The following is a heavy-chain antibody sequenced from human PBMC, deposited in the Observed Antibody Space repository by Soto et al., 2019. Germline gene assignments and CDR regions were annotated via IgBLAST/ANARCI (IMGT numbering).Heavy chain of an antibody. J-gene: IGHJ3*02. V-gene: IGHV3-33*01. CDR3: VRLYCSSSSCYSVGAFDI. CDR2: IWFDGSDK. Sequence: QVQLEESGGGVVQPGRSLRLSCAASGFTFSSYGMHWVRQAPGKGLEWVALIWFDGSDKYYVDSVKGRFTICRDNSKNTVHLQMNSLRVEDTAVYYCVRLYCSSSSCYSVGAFDIRGQGTVVTVSS. D-gene: IGHD2-2*01. CDR1: GFTFSSYG.